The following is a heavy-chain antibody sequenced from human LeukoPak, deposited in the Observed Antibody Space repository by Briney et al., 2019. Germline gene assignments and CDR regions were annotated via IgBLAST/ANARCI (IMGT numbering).Heavy chain of an antibody. V-gene: IGHV1-2*02. CDR1: GYSFTGYY. J-gene: IGHJ6*02. D-gene: IGHD4-23*01. CDR3: ARERTTVVTLDYYYGMDV. CDR2: INPNGGGT. Sequence: ASVKVSCKASGYSFTGYYIHWVRQAPGQGLEWMGWINPNGGGTKYAQKFQGRLTMTRDTSISTANMELSRLRSDDTAVYYCARERTTVVTLDYYYGMDVWGQGTTVTVSS.